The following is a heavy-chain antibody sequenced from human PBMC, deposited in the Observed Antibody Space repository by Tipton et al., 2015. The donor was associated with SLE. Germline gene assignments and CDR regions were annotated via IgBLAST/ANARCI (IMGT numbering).Heavy chain of an antibody. J-gene: IGHJ4*02. CDR1: GFTFDDYA. CDR2: ISWNSGSI. V-gene: IGHV3-9*01. Sequence: SLRLSCAASGFTFDDYAMHWVRQAPGKGLEWGSGISWNSGSIGYADSVKGRFTISRDNSKNTLYLQMNSLRAEDTAVYYCAKSPRSGWPYYFDYWGQGTLVTVSS. D-gene: IGHD6-19*01. CDR3: AKSPRSGWPYYFDY.